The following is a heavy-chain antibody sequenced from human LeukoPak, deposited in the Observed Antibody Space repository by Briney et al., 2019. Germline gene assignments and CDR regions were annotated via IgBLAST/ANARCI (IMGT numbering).Heavy chain of an antibody. CDR3: ARVLHGDYGWFRYFDL. CDR2: ISAYNGNT. CDR1: GYTFTSYG. D-gene: IGHD4-17*01. J-gene: IGHJ2*01. V-gene: IGHV1-18*01. Sequence: ASVKVSCKASGYTFTSYGISWVRQAPGQGLEWMGWISAYNGNTNYAQKLQGRVTVTTDTSTSTAYMELRSLRSDDTAVYYCARVLHGDYGWFRYFDLWGRGTLVTVSS.